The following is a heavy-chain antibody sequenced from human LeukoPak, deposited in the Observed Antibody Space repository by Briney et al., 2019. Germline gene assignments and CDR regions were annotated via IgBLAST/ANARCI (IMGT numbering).Heavy chain of an antibody. V-gene: IGHV4-59*01. CDR3: ARVMYYYGSGSYYFGYGMDV. CDR1: GGSISSYY. J-gene: IGHJ6*02. Sequence: PSETLSLTCTVSGGSISSYYWSWIRQPPGKGLEWIGYIYYSGSTNYNPSLKSRVTISVDTSKNQFSLKLSSVTAADTAVYYCARVMYYYGSGSYYFGYGMDVWGQGTTVTASS. D-gene: IGHD3-10*01. CDR2: IYYSGST.